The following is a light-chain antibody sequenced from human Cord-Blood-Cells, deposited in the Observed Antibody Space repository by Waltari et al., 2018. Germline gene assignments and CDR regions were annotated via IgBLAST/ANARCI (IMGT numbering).Light chain of an antibody. CDR3: QAWDSSTVV. CDR1: KLGDKY. J-gene: IGLJ2*01. CDR2: QDS. V-gene: IGLV3-1*01. Sequence: SYELTQPPSVSVSPGQTASITCSGDKLGDKYACWYQQKPGQAPVLVIYQDSKGPSGIPELFSGSDSGNTATLTIGGTQAMDEADYYCQAWDSSTVVFGGGTKLTVL.